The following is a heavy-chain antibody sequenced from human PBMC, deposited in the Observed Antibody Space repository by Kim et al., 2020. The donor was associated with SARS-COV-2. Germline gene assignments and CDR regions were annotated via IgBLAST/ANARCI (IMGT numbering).Heavy chain of an antibody. CDR2: ISYDGSNK. Sequence: GGSLRLSCAASGFTFSSYGMHWVRQAPGKGLEWVAVISYDGSNKYYADSVKGRFTISRDNSKNTLYLQMNSLRAEDTAVYYCAKDMAAAPDYWGQGTLVTVSS. V-gene: IGHV3-30*18. J-gene: IGHJ4*02. CDR3: AKDMAAAPDY. D-gene: IGHD6-13*01. CDR1: GFTFSSYG.